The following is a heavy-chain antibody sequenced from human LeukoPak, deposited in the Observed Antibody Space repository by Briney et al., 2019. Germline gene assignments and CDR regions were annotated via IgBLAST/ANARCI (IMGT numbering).Heavy chain of an antibody. CDR1: GFIFSNYW. J-gene: IGHJ4*02. V-gene: IGHV3-7*01. D-gene: IGHD3-9*01. Sequence: GGSLRLSCEGSGFIFSNYWMSWVRQAPGKGLDWVANINQDGTEKYYAQSVRGRFTISRDNARNSVQLQMNNLRAEDTAVYYCARVLHFDWLSYYWGQGTLVTVSS. CDR3: ARVLHFDWLSYY. CDR2: INQDGTEK.